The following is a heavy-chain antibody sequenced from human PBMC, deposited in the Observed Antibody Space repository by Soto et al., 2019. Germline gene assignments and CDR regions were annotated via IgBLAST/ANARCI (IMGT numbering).Heavy chain of an antibody. CDR3: GRLEGVATISYFFAS. Sequence: SETLSLTCTVSGGSVSSSSYYWGWVRQPPGKGLEWIGSVYYSGSTYYNPSLESRVTISVDKSKNQFSLKLMSLSAADTAVYYCGRLEGVATISYFFASWGQGALVTVSS. V-gene: IGHV4-39*01. CDR1: GGSVSSSSYY. D-gene: IGHD3-3*01. J-gene: IGHJ4*02. CDR2: VYYSGST.